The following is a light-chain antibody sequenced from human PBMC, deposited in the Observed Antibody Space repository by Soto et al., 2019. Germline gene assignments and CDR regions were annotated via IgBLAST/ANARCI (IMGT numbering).Light chain of an antibody. CDR2: GAS. J-gene: IGKJ4*01. V-gene: IGKV3-15*01. CDR1: QSVSSN. Sequence: EIVMTQSPATLSVSPGERATLSCRASQSVSSNLAWYQQKPGQAPRLLIYGASTRATGIPARFSGSGSGTEFTLTISSLQSEDFAVYYCQQYNNWPLGFGGGTKVDSK. CDR3: QQYNNWPLG.